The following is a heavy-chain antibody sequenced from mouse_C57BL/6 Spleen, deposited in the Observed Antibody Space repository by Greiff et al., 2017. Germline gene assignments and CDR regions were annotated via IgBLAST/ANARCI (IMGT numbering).Heavy chain of an antibody. J-gene: IGHJ4*01. D-gene: IGHD1-1*01. CDR3: ARQGYYGSSSHYYAMDY. CDR2: ISGGGGNT. CDR1: GFTFSSYT. Sequence: EVKLVESGGGLVKPGGSLKLSCAASGFTFSSYTMSWVRQTPEKRLEWVATISGGGGNTYYPDSVKGRFTISRDNAKNTLYQQMSSLRSEDTALYYCARQGYYGSSSHYYAMDYWGQGTSVTVSS. V-gene: IGHV5-9*01.